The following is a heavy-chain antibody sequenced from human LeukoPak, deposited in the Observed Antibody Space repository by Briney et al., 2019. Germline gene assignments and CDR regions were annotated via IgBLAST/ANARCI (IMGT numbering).Heavy chain of an antibody. V-gene: IGHV1-8*03. Sequence: ASVKVSCKASGYTFTSYNINWVRQAPGQGLEWMAWMHPNNGDTGYAQKFQDRVTVTSNTSISTAYMELRSLTSEDTAMYYCARELIVLEPAARRYNYYMDVWGRGTTVSVSS. J-gene: IGHJ6*03. CDR3: ARELIVLEPAARRYNYYMDV. CDR1: GYTFTSYN. D-gene: IGHD2-2*01. CDR2: MHPNNGDT.